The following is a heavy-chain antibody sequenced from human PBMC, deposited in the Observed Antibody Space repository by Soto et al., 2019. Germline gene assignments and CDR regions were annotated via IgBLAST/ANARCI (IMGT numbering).Heavy chain of an antibody. J-gene: IGHJ6*02. Sequence: GGSLRLSCVGSGFTFSNYSINWVRQALGKGLEWVSSISGRNDIYYADSVKGRFTISRDNAKNSVSLQMNSLRAEDTAVYYCAREYTAWPLAYGLDVWGQGTTVTVSS. CDR1: GFTFSNYS. V-gene: IGHV3-21*01. D-gene: IGHD2-2*02. CDR3: AREYTAWPLAYGLDV. CDR2: ISGRNDI.